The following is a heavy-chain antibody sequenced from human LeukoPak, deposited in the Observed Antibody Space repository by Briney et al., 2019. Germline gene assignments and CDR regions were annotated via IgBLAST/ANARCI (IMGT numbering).Heavy chain of an antibody. Sequence: GGSLRLSCAASGFTFSSYAMHWVRQAPGKGLEWVAVISYDGSNKYYADSVKGRFTISRDNSKNTLYLQMNSLRAEDTAVYYCAKEAGYCSGGSCYFGWGQGTLVTVSS. J-gene: IGHJ4*02. CDR1: GFTFSSYA. V-gene: IGHV3-30*04. D-gene: IGHD2-15*01. CDR2: ISYDGSNK. CDR3: AKEAGYCSGGSCYFG.